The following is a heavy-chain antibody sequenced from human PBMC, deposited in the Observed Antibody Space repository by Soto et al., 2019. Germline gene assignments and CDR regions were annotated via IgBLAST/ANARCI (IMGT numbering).Heavy chain of an antibody. CDR2: INPNSGGT. V-gene: IGHV1-2*04. J-gene: IGHJ5*02. CDR3: ARDPLPIAAAGTGWFDP. Sequence: ASVKVSCKASGYTFTGYYMHWVRQAPGQGLEWMGWINPNSGGTNYAQKFQGWVTMTRDTSISTAYMELSRPRSDDTAVYYCARDPLPIAAAGTGWFDPWGQGTLVTVSS. CDR1: GYTFTGYY. D-gene: IGHD6-13*01.